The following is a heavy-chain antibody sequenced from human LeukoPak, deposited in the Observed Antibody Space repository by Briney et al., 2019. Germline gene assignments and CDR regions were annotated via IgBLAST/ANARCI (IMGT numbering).Heavy chain of an antibody. CDR1: GFTFSSYS. D-gene: IGHD3-22*01. V-gene: IGHV3-48*02. CDR2: ISSSSSTI. Sequence: PGGSLRLSCAASGFTFSSYSMNWVRQAPGKGLEWVSYISSSSSTIYYADSVKGRFTISRDNAKNSLCLQMNSLRDEDTAVYYCARTSGYYITDYWGQGTLVTVSS. J-gene: IGHJ4*02. CDR3: ARTSGYYITDY.